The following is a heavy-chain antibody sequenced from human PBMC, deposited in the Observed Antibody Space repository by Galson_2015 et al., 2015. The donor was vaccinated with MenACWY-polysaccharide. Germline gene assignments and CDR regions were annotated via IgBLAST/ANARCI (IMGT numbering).Heavy chain of an antibody. D-gene: IGHD2-21*02. CDR3: ARDPHCGAGCSIHDAFDV. Sequence: SLRLSCAASGFTSSSYWMHWVRQAPGEGLVWVSRIKTDGSSTSYADSVKGRFTVSRDNAKNTVYLQVNSLRVEDTAVYYCARDPHCGAGCSIHDAFDVWGQGTKVTVSS. CDR1: GFTSSSYW. J-gene: IGHJ3*01. V-gene: IGHV3-74*01. CDR2: IKTDGSST.